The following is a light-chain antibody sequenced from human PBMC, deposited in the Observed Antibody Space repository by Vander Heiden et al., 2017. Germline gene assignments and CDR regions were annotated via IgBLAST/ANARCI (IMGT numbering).Light chain of an antibody. J-gene: IGLJ3*02. CDR2: SDD. CDR3: AVWDDSLSVWV. Sequence: QSVLTQPPSASGTPGQRVTISCSGSSSNIGSNTVNWYQQLPGTAPKLLIYSDDQRPSGVPDRFSSSKSGTSASLAISGLQSEDETDYYCAVWDDSLSVWVFGGGTKLTVL. CDR1: SSNIGSNT. V-gene: IGLV1-44*01.